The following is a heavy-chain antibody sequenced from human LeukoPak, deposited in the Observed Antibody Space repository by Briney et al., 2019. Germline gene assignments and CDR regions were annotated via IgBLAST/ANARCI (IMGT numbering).Heavy chain of an antibody. CDR2: IYCSGST. Sequence: SETLSLTCTVSGGSISSSSYYWGWIRQPPGKGLEWIGSIYCSGSTYYNPSLKSRVTISVDTSKNQFSLKLSSVTAADTAVYYCARASITRVAFDIWGQGTMVTVSS. D-gene: IGHD3-10*01. CDR3: ARASITRVAFDI. CDR1: GGSISSSSYY. V-gene: IGHV4-39*07. J-gene: IGHJ3*02.